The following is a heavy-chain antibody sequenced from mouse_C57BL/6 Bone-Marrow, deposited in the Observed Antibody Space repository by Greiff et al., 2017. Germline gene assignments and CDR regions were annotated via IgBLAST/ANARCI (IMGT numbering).Heavy chain of an antibody. J-gene: IGHJ2*01. CDR2: IYPRSGNT. CDR3: SSRHYYGSRNFDY. D-gene: IGHD1-1*01. CDR1: GYTFTSYG. Sequence: QVQLQQSGAELARPGASVKLSCKASGYTFTSYGISWVKQRTGQGLEWIGEIYPRSGNTYYNEKFKGKATLTADKSSSTAYMELRSLTTEDSAVYFCSSRHYYGSRNFDYWGQGTTLTVSS. V-gene: IGHV1-81*01.